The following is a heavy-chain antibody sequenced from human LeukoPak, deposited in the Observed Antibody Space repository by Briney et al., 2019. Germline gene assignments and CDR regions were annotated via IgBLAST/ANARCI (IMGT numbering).Heavy chain of an antibody. CDR1: GGSISSGGYY. J-gene: IGHJ4*02. CDR2: IYHSGST. D-gene: IGHD3-22*01. Sequence: ASETLSLTCTVSGGSISSGGYYWSWIRQPPGKGLEWIGYIYHSGSTYYNPSLKSRVTISVDRSKNQFSLKLSSVTAADTAVYYCARAGITMIVVVTPWDYWGQGTLVTVSS. CDR3: ARAGITMIVVVTPWDY. V-gene: IGHV4-30-2*01.